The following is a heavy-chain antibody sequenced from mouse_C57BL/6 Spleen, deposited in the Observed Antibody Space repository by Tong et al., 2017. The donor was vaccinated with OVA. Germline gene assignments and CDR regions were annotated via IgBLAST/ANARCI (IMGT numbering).Heavy chain of an antibody. CDR3: ARQLGSWFAY. V-gene: IGHV1-14*01. D-gene: IGHD3-1*01. J-gene: IGHJ3*01. CDR2: INPYNDGT. Sequence: EVQLQESGPELVKPGASVKMSCKASGYTFTSYVMHWVKQKPGQGLEWIGYINPYNDGTKYNEKFKGKATLTADKSANTAYMKLSSLKSEDSAVYFCARQLGSWFAYWGKGTLVTVSA. CDR1: GYTFTSYV.